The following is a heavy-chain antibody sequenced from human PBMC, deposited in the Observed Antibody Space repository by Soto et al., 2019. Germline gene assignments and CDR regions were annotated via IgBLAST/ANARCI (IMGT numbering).Heavy chain of an antibody. J-gene: IGHJ6*02. V-gene: IGHV1-69*13. CDR3: ARNRYSGYDDYYYYYGMDV. CDR2: IIPIFGTA. D-gene: IGHD5-12*01. CDR1: GATFSSYA. Sequence: SVKVSCKAPGATFSSYAISWVRQAPGQGLEWMGGIIPIFGTANYAQKFQGRVTITADESTSTAYMELSSLRSEDTAVYYCARNRYSGYDDYYYYYGMDVWGQGTTVTVSS.